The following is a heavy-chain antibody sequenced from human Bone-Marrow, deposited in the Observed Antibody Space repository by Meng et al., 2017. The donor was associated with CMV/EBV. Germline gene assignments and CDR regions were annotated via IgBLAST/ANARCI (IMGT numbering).Heavy chain of an antibody. CDR3: ARGGGGYDY. Sequence: GESLKISCAASGFTFSSYDMHWVRQATGKGLEWVSAIGTAGDTYYPGSVKGRFTISRENAKNSLYLQMNSLRAGDTAVYSCARGGGGYDYWGQGTLVTVSS. CDR2: IGTAGDT. V-gene: IGHV3-13*01. CDR1: GFTFSSYD. D-gene: IGHD3-10*01. J-gene: IGHJ4*02.